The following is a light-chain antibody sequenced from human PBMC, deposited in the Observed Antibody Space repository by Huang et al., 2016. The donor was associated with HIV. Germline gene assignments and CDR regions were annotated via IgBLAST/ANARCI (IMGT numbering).Light chain of an antibody. V-gene: IGKV3-15*01. CDR2: GEY. CDR3: QQYDNWPLT. CDR1: AIVSSN. J-gene: IGKJ2*01. Sequence: QAVSPGERATLSGRAVAIVSSNLGLYQQKPGQPPRLLIYGEYTRATGIPDRFSGSGSGTEFTLTISSLQSEDFAVYYCQQYDNWPLTFGHGTKLEIK.